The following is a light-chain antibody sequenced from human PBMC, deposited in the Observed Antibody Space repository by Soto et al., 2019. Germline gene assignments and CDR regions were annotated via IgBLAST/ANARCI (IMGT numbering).Light chain of an antibody. CDR1: QAISSS. J-gene: IGKJ2*01. V-gene: IGKV1-9*01. Sequence: DIQLTQSPSFLSASVGDRVTITCRASQAISSSLAWYQHNPGKAPKLLIYAASTLQNGVPSSFSGSGSGTEFTLTISSLQHEDFATYYCQHLNDYRYTFGQGTKVEIK. CDR2: AAS. CDR3: QHLNDYRYT.